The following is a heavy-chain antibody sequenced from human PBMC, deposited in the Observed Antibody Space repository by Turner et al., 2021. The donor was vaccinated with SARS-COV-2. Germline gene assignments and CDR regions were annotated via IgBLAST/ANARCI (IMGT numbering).Heavy chain of an antibody. V-gene: IGHV1-2*02. CDR2: INPNSGGT. D-gene: IGHD2-8*01. J-gene: IGHJ5*02. CDR1: GYTFTGYY. Sequence: QVQLVQSGAEVKKPGASLKVSCKASGYTFTGYYMHWVRQAPGQGLEWMGWINPNSGGTNYAQTFQGRVTMTRDTSISTAYMELSRLRSDDTAVYYCARIPHLMVGIRFDPWGQGTLVIVSS. CDR3: ARIPHLMVGIRFDP.